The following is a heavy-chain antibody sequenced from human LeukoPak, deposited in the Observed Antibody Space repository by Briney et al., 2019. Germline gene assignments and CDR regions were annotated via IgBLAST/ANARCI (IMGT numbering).Heavy chain of an antibody. CDR1: GFTFSSYS. J-gene: IGHJ4*02. V-gene: IGHV3-48*04. Sequence: GGSLRLSCAASGFTFSSYSMNWVRQAPGKGLEWVSYISSSSSTIYYADSVKGRFAISRDSAKNSLYLQMNSLRAEDTALYYCAKDIKKWDLRYFDYWGQGTLVTVSS. D-gene: IGHD1-26*01. CDR2: ISSSSSTI. CDR3: AKDIKKWDLRYFDY.